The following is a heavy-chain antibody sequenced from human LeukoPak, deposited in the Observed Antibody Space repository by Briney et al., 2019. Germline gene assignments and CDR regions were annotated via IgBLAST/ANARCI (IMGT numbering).Heavy chain of an antibody. CDR3: ARGVYIAAAQYGY. CDR2: IYYSGTT. J-gene: IGHJ4*02. D-gene: IGHD6-13*01. V-gene: IGHV4-59*01. Sequence: SETLSFTCTVSGGSISSYHWSWLRQPPGKGLEWIGYIYYSGTTNYNPSLKSRVTISVDTSKNQFSLKLSSVTAADTAVYYCARGVYIAAAQYGYWGQGTLVTVSS. CDR1: GGSISSYH.